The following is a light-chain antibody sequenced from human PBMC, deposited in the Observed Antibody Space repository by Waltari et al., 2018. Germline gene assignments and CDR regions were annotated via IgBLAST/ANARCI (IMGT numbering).Light chain of an antibody. Sequence: QSALTQPPSASGSPGQSVTISCTGTSIDVGGYDYVSWYQQHPGNAPKLIIFEVNKGPSGVLDRFSGSKSGNTASLTIYGLQPEDEADYYCSSYAGSNNFVVFGGGTKLTVL. V-gene: IGLV2-8*01. CDR1: SIDVGGYDY. CDR2: EVN. CDR3: SSYAGSNNFVV. J-gene: IGLJ2*01.